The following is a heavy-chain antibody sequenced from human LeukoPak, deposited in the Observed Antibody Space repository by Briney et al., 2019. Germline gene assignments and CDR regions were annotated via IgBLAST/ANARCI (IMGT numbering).Heavy chain of an antibody. CDR2: VSAYNGNT. V-gene: IGHV1-18*01. CDR3: ARDSGYDYVWGSYRPYYYYMDV. Sequence: ASVKVSCKASGYTFTSYGISWVRQAPGQGLEWMGWVSAYNGNTNYAQKLQGRVTMTTDTSTSTAYMELRSLRSDDTAVYYCARDSGYDYVWGSYRPYYYYMDVWGKGTTVTISS. CDR1: GYTFTSYG. J-gene: IGHJ6*03. D-gene: IGHD3-16*02.